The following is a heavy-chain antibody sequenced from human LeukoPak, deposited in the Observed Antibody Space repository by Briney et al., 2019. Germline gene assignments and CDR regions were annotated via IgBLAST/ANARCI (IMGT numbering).Heavy chain of an antibody. CDR3: ARDLIVSYGYGIGF. J-gene: IGHJ4*02. D-gene: IGHD3-16*01. Sequence: ASVKVSCKASGYTFSNYGISWVRQAPGQGLEWMGWISTYNGHTKYEQKFQGRVVMTTDTSTSTVYMELRSLRSDDAAVYYCARDLIVSYGYGIGFWGQGTLVTVSS. CDR2: ISTYNGHT. V-gene: IGHV1-18*01. CDR1: GYTFSNYG.